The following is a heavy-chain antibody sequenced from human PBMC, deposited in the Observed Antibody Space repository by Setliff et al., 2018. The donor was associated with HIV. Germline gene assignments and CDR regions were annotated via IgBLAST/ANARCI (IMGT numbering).Heavy chain of an antibody. CDR2: IHYGGYF. D-gene: IGHD3-16*01. CDR3: ARPALGIGGGSRFDN. CDR1: GDSFKSSRYY. Sequence: SETLSLTCTVSGDSFKSSRYYWGWIRQPPGKGLEWIGNIHYGGYFWYSPSLKSRVTISVDTSKNQFSLKLSSVTSADTAVYYCARPALGIGGGSRFDNWGQGIRVTVSS. J-gene: IGHJ4*02. V-gene: IGHV4-39*01.